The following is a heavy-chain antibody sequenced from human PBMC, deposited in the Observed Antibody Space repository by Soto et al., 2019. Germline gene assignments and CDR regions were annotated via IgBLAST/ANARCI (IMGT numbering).Heavy chain of an antibody. J-gene: IGHJ3*02. CDR3: ARARRGLDAFDI. CDR1: GGTFSSYA. V-gene: IGHV1-69*13. CDR2: IIPIFGTA. D-gene: IGHD5-12*01. Sequence: SVKVSCKASGGTFSSYAISWVRQAPGQGLEWMGGIIPIFGTANYAQKFQGRVTITADESTSTAYMELSSLRSEDTAVYYCARARRGLDAFDIWGQGTMVTVSS.